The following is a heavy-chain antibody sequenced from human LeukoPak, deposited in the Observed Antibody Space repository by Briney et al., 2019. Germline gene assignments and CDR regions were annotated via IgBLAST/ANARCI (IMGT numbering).Heavy chain of an antibody. D-gene: IGHD6-19*01. Sequence: KPSETLSLTCTVSGDSISTYYWSWIRQAPGKGLEWIGFIYSSGNTKYNPSLKSRVTVSRDTSKNQFSLRLTSVTAADTAVYYCARGSSWQSHYYMDVWGKGTTVGVSS. CDR3: ARGSSWQSHYYMDV. CDR1: GDSISTYY. J-gene: IGHJ6*03. CDR2: IYSSGNT. V-gene: IGHV4-59*01.